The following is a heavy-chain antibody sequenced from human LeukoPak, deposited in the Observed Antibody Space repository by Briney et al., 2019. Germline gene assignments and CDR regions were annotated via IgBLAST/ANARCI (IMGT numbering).Heavy chain of an antibody. Sequence: GGSLRLSCAASGFTFSSYAMSWVRQAPGKGLEWVANIKQDGSEKYYVDSVKGRFTISRDNAKNSLYLQMNSLRAEDTAVYYCAREDGIGSSSFDYWGQGTLVTVSS. D-gene: IGHD6-6*01. CDR2: IKQDGSEK. CDR1: GFTFSSYA. V-gene: IGHV3-7*01. J-gene: IGHJ4*02. CDR3: AREDGIGSSSFDY.